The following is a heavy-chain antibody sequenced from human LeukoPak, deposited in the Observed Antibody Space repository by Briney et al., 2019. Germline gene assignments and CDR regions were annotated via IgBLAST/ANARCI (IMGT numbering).Heavy chain of an antibody. CDR1: GFTFDDYG. CDR3: ARAPHAFDI. J-gene: IGHJ3*02. Sequence: GGSLRLSCAASGFTFDDYGMNWVRQAPGKGLEWVSSITWNGDNTRYADSVKSRFTISRDNAKNSLFLQMNSLRAEDTAFYYCARAPHAFDIWGQGTMVTVSS. V-gene: IGHV3-20*04. CDR2: ITWNGDNT.